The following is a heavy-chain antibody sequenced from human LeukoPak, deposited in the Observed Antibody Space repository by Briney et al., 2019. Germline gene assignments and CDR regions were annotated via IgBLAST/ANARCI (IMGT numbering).Heavy chain of an antibody. V-gene: IGHV1-2*02. CDR1: GYMFTGYD. D-gene: IGHD1-26*01. CDR2: INPTSGGT. CDR3: ARAVGIYSDT. J-gene: IGHJ4*02. Sequence: ASVKVSCKASGYMFTGYDVHWVRQAPGQGLEWLGWINPTSGGTNYAQKFQGRVTMTRDTSISTAYMELSRLRSDDTAVYYCARAVGIYSDTWGQGTLVTVSP.